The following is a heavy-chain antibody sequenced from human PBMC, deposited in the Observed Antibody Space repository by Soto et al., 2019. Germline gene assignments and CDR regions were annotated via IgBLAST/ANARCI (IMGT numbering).Heavy chain of an antibody. V-gene: IGHV4-4*02. CDR3: ASGGDSEFDY. Sequence: SETLSLTCTVSSGSVSSSHWWTWVRQPPGKGLEWIGEVYPTGSANYNPSLKSRVTISIDKSENQFSLRLNSVTAADTAIYYCASGGDSEFDYWGQGNLVTVS. CDR2: VYPTGSA. J-gene: IGHJ4*02. CDR1: SGSVSSSHW. D-gene: IGHD2-21*02.